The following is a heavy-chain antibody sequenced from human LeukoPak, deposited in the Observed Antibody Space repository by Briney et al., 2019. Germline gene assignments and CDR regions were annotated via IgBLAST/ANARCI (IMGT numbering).Heavy chain of an antibody. Sequence: ASVKVSCKASGYTFTSYGISWVRQAPGQGLEWMGWISAYNGNTNYAQKLQGRVTMTTDTSTSTAYMELRSLRSDDTAVYYCARDSGIAAQDWYFDLWGRGTLVTVSS. J-gene: IGHJ2*01. D-gene: IGHD6-13*01. CDR1: GYTFTSYG. CDR3: ARDSGIAAQDWYFDL. CDR2: ISAYNGNT. V-gene: IGHV1-18*01.